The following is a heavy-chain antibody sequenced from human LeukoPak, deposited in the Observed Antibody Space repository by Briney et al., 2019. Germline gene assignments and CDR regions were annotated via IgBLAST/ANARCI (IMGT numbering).Heavy chain of an antibody. CDR1: GFTFNNFG. J-gene: IGHJ4*02. CDR2: TSSSSSYI. D-gene: IGHD2-2*01. CDR3: ARDYIVVEFLFDY. V-gene: IGHV3-21*01. Sequence: GGPLRLSCAASGFTFNNFGMNWVRQAPGKGLEWVSSTSSSSSYIYYADSVKGRFTISRDNAKNSLYLQMNSLRAEDTAVYYCARDYIVVEFLFDYWGQGTLVTVSS.